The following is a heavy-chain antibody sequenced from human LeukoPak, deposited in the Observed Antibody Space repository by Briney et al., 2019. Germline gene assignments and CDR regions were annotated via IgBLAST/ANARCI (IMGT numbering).Heavy chain of an antibody. Sequence: GGSLRLSCAASGFSLRTFWMHWVRQVPGRGLEWLSRINSDGGSTTYADSVKGRFTISRDNAKTTLYLQRNSLRAEDTAVYYCARSTRDIRGYYNTLDYWGQGTLVTVSS. D-gene: IGHD3-22*01. CDR2: INSDGGST. J-gene: IGHJ4*02. CDR1: GFSLRTFW. CDR3: ARSTRDIRGYYNTLDY. V-gene: IGHV3-74*01.